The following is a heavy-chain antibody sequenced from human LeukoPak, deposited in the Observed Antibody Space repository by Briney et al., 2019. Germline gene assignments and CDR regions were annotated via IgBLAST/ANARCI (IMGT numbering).Heavy chain of an antibody. CDR2: ISDGGRDT. J-gene: IGHJ4*02. Sequence: GGSLRLSCATSGFTFSSFTMNWVRQAPGKGLEWVSTISDGGRDTHYAGSVKGRFTISRDDSRNIVYLQMDSLRAEDTALYYCTTRLRNHFDYWGQGTQVTVSS. CDR3: TTRLRNHFDY. CDR1: GFTFSSFT. D-gene: IGHD5-12*01. V-gene: IGHV3-23*01.